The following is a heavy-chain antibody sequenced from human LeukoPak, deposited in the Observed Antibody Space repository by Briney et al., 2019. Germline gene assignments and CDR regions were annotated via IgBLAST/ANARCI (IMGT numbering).Heavy chain of an antibody. CDR1: GGSISSYY. D-gene: IGHD3-3*01. V-gene: IGHV4-59*01. CDR2: IYYSGST. CDR3: AREYRGSSFGVVSHAFDI. J-gene: IGHJ3*02. Sequence: SETLSLTCTVSGGSISSYYWSWIRQPPGKGLEWIGYIYYSGSTNYNPSLKSRVTISVDTSKNQFSLKLSSVTAADTAVCYCAREYRGSSFGVVSHAFDIWGQGTMVTVSS.